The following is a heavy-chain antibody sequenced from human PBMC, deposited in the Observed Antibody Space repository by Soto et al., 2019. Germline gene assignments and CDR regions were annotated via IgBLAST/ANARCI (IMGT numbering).Heavy chain of an antibody. D-gene: IGHD3-16*01. CDR3: AREGAHYAPFDL. CDR2: INVGNGNT. Sequence: QAQLVQSGAEAKQPGASVRVSCKASGYTFTDFALHWVRQAPGQGLEWMGWINVGNGNTGYSRKFQGGVTNDRDMSATTAYIEVTSLTSEDTAIYYCAREGAHYAPFDLWGQGTLVTVSS. J-gene: IGHJ4*02. CDR1: GYTFTDFA. V-gene: IGHV1-3*01.